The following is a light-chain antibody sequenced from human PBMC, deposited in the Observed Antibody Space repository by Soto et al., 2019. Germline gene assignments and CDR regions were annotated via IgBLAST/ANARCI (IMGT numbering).Light chain of an antibody. Sequence: QSALTQPASVSGSPGQSITISCTGTSSDVGGYNYVSWYQQHPGKAHKLMIYDVSNRPSGVSKRFSGSKSGNTASLTISGLQAEDEADYYCSSYTSSSTSVFGTGTKVTVL. V-gene: IGLV2-14*01. J-gene: IGLJ1*01. CDR2: DVS. CDR1: SSDVGGYNY. CDR3: SSYTSSSTSV.